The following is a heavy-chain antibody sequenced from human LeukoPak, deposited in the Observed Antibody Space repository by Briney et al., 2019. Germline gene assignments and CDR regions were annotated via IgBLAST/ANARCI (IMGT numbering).Heavy chain of an antibody. D-gene: IGHD1-26*01. CDR3: ARGGHSGSYFQAFDI. CDR1: GGTFSSYA. CDR2: IIPIFGTA. Sequence: SVKVSCKASGGTFSSYAISWVRQAPGQGLEWMGGIIPIFGTANYAQKFQGRVTITTDESTSTAYMELSSLRSEDTAVYYCARGGHSGSYFQAFDIWGQGTMVTVSS. V-gene: IGHV1-69*05. J-gene: IGHJ3*02.